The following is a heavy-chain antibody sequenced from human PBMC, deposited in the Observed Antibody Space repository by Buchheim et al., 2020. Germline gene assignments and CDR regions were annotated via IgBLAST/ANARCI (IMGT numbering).Heavy chain of an antibody. CDR2: IQSSGST. CDR3: ARIDSSSWKDYFDY. Sequence: QLQLQESGPGLVKPSETLSLTCTVSGGPITNTIYYWGWIRQPPRKGLEWIGSIQSSGSTYYSPSLKSRVTISVDTSKNQFSLKLSSVTAADTAVYYCARIDSSSWKDYFDYWGQGTL. V-gene: IGHV4-39*01. CDR1: GGPITNTIYY. D-gene: IGHD6-13*01. J-gene: IGHJ4*02.